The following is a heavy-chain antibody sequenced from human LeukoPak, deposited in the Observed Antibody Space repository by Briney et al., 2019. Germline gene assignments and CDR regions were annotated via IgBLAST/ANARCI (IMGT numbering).Heavy chain of an antibody. CDR3: ARGATFRGTYYMDV. V-gene: IGHV4-59*11. CDR1: GGPISTHY. J-gene: IGHJ6*03. Sequence: SETLSLTCIVSGGPISTHYWSWSRQPPGKGLEWIGYNDYSGSTNYNPSLKSRVTISVDTSKNQFSLKLNSVTAADTAVYYCARGATFRGTYYMDVWGKGSTVTVSS. D-gene: IGHD3-10*01. CDR2: NDYSGST.